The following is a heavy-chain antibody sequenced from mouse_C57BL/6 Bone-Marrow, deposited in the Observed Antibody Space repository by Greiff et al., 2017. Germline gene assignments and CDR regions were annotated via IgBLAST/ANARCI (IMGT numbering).Heavy chain of an antibody. CDR3: TLYYGNSYAMDY. D-gene: IGHD2-1*01. V-gene: IGHV14-4*01. J-gene: IGHJ4*01. CDR1: GFNIKDDY. CDR2: IDPENGDT. Sequence: VQLQQSGAELVRPGASVKLSCTASGFNIKDDYMHWVKQRPEQGLEWIGWIDPENGDTEYASKFQGKATLTADTSSNTAYLQLSSLTSEDTAVXYCTLYYGNSYAMDYWGQGTSVTVSS.